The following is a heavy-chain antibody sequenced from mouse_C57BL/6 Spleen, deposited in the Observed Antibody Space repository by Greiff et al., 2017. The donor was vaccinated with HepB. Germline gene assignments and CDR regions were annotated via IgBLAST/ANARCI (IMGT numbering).Heavy chain of an antibody. CDR1: GYSITSGYY. V-gene: IGHV3-6*01. CDR3: ARETTVVAHFDY. Sequence: DVQLQESGPGLVKPSQSLSLTCSVPGYSITSGYYWNWIRQFPGNKLEWMGYISYDGSNNYNPSLKNRISITRDTSKNQFFLKLNSVTTEDTATYYCARETTVVAHFDYWGQGTTLTVSS. CDR2: ISYDGSN. D-gene: IGHD1-1*01. J-gene: IGHJ2*01.